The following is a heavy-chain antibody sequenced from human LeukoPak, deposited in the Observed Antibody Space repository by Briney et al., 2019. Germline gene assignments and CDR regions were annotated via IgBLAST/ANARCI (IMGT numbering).Heavy chain of an antibody. CDR3: ARVKYGSGSYSNYRNNWFDP. D-gene: IGHD3-10*01. J-gene: IGHJ5*02. Sequence: SSETLSLTCAVYGGSFSGYYWSWIRQPPGKGLEWIGEINHSGSTNYNPSLKSRVTISVDTSKNQFSLKLSSVTAADTAVYYCARVKYGSGSYSNYRNNWFDPWGQGTLVTVSS. V-gene: IGHV4-34*01. CDR1: GGSFSGYY. CDR2: INHSGST.